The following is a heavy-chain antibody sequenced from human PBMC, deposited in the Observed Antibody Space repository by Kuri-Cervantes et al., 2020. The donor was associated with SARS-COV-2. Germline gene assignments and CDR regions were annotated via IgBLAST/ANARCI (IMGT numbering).Heavy chain of an antibody. CDR1: GGSISSYY. CDR2: IYTSGST. V-gene: IGHV4-4*07. J-gene: IGHJ3*02. CDR3: AREVEGSDAFDI. Sequence: GSLRLSCTVSGGSISSYYWSWIRQPAGKGLEWIGRIYTSGSTNYNPSLKSRVTISVDTSKNQFSLKLSSVTAADTAVYYCAREVEGSDAFDIWGQGTMVTVSS.